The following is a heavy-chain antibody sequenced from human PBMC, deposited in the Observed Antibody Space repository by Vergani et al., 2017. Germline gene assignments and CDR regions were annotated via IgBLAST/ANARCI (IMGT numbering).Heavy chain of an antibody. J-gene: IGHJ4*02. CDR2: ISGSGGST. CDR1: GFTFSSYA. V-gene: IGHV3-23*01. CDR3: ARVLGYCTNGVCAREDY. Sequence: EVQLLESGGGLVQPGGSLRLSCAASGFTFSSYAMSWVRQAPGKGLEWVSAISGSGGSTYYADSVKGRFTISRDNSKNTLYLQMNSLRAEDTAVYYCARVLGYCTNGVCAREDYWGQGTLVTVSS. D-gene: IGHD2-8*01.